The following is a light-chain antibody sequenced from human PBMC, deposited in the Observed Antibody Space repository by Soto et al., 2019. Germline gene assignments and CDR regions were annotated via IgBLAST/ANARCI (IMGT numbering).Light chain of an antibody. CDR1: SSDVGGYNY. Sequence: QSALTQPRSVSGSPGQSVTISCTGTSSDVGGYNYVSWYQQHPGKAPKLMIDDVSKRPSGVPDRFSGSKSGNTASLTISGLQAEDEADYYCCSYAGSDTLGVFGGGTKLTVL. CDR3: CSYAGSDTLGV. J-gene: IGLJ2*01. V-gene: IGLV2-11*01. CDR2: DVS.